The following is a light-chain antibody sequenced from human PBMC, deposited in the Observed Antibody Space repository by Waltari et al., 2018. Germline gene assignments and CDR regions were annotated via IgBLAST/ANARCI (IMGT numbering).Light chain of an antibody. CDR2: DVT. V-gene: IGLV2-14*03. Sequence: QSALTQPASVSGSPGQSITISCTGTSSDIGGYNYVSWYQQHPAKAPKLMIFDVTKRPSGVSDRFSGSKSCNTASLTISGLHTDDESDYYCSSYTSTNTVIFGGGTKVTVL. J-gene: IGLJ2*01. CDR1: SSDIGGYNY. CDR3: SSYTSTNTVI.